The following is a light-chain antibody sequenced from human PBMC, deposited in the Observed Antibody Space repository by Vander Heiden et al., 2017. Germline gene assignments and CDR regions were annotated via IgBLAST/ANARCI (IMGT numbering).Light chain of an antibody. CDR3: QTWSTGILV. V-gene: IGLV4-69*01. CDR2: LNSDGSH. Sequence: QLVLTQSPSASASLGASVKLTCTLSSGHSSYAIAWHQQQPEKGPRYLMKLNSDGSHSKGDGIPDRFSGSSSAAERYLTISSLQAEDDSYDYCQTWSTGILVFGGGTKLTVL. J-gene: IGLJ3*02. CDR1: SGHSSYA.